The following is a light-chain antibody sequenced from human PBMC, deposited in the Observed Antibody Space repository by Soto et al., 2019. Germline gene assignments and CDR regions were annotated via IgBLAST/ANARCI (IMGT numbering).Light chain of an antibody. J-gene: IGKJ1*01. CDR1: QGIGND. V-gene: IGKV1-6*01. Sequence: AIQMTQSPSSLSASVGERVTITCRASQGIGNDLGWYQQKPGKSPKLLIYAASSLQSGVPSRFSGSGSGTDFTLTINSLQPEDFASYYCLQDYSYPWTFGQGTKVEIK. CDR3: LQDYSYPWT. CDR2: AAS.